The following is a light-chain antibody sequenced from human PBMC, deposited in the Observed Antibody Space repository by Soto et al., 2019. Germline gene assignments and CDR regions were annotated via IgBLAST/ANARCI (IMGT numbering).Light chain of an antibody. J-gene: IGLJ2*01. V-gene: IGLV1-44*01. CDR3: QSYDSSLSVVV. CDR2: SNN. CDR1: SSNIGSNT. Sequence: QSVLTQPPSASGTPGQRVTISCSGSSSNIGSNTVNWYQQLPGTAPKLLIYSNNQRPSGVPDRFSGSKSGTSASLAVTGLQAEDEADYYCQSYDSSLSVVVFGAGTKLTVL.